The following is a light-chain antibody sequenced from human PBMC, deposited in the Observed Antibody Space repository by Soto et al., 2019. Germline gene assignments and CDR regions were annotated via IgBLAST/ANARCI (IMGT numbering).Light chain of an antibody. J-gene: IGKJ4*01. V-gene: IGKV3-15*01. Sequence: EIVMTQSPATLSVSPGERATLSCRASQGIGSTLAWYQQKPGQTPKLLIFDASTSATGVPARVSGGGSGTEFTLTINSLQSEDFAVYYCQRYNSWPFSFGGGTKVEIK. CDR2: DAS. CDR3: QRYNSWPFS. CDR1: QGIGST.